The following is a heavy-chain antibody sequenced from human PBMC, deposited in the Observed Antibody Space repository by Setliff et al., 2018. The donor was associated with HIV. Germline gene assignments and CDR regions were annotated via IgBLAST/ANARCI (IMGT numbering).Heavy chain of an antibody. Sequence: GGSLRLSCAASGFTFDDYGMSWVRQAPGKGLEWVSGINWNGGSTGYADSVKGRFTISRDNSKNSLYLQMNSLRAEDTALYYCAKDISSSWPYYFDDWGQGTLVTVSS. CDR3: AKDISSSWPYYFDD. J-gene: IGHJ4*02. CDR2: INWNGGST. V-gene: IGHV3-20*04. D-gene: IGHD6-13*01. CDR1: GFTFDDYG.